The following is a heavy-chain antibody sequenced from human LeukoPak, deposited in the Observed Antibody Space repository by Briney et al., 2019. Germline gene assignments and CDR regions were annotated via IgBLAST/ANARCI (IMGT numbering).Heavy chain of an antibody. J-gene: IGHJ4*02. V-gene: IGHV3-21*01. CDR3: ARSTAGGFSGYED. D-gene: IGHD5-12*01. CDR1: GFTFSSYF. CDR2: ISSGSDYI. Sequence: GGSLRLSSAASGFTFSSYFMGWVRQAPGKGLEWVSSISSGSDYIYYGDSVKGRFTISRDNAKSSLYLQMNSLRAEDTAVFYCARSTAGGFSGYEDWGQGTLVTVSS.